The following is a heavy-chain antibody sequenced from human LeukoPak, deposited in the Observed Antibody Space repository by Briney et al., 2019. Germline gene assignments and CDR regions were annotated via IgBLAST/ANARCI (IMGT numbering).Heavy chain of an antibody. CDR1: GFTFSDYN. Sequence: GGSLRLSCAASGFTFSDYNMRWIRQAPGKGLEWVSSISRSGSTKYYADSVKGRFTISRDNAKNSLFLQMNSLRAEDTAVYYCATLRKSLWIPEFDFWGQGTLVTVSS. CDR2: ISRSGSTK. V-gene: IGHV3-11*01. CDR3: ATLRKSLWIPEFDF. J-gene: IGHJ4*02. D-gene: IGHD1-1*01.